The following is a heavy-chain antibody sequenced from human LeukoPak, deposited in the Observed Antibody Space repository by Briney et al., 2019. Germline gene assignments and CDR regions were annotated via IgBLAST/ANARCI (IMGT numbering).Heavy chain of an antibody. CDR1: GGPISSYY. Sequence: SETLSLTCTVSGGPISSYYWSWLRQPAGKGLEWIGRIYTSGSTNYNPSLKSRVTMSVDTSKNQFSLKLSSVTAADTAVYYCARHNYGDYLGDAFDIWGQGTMVTVSS. V-gene: IGHV4-4*07. D-gene: IGHD4-17*01. CDR3: ARHNYGDYLGDAFDI. CDR2: IYTSGST. J-gene: IGHJ3*02.